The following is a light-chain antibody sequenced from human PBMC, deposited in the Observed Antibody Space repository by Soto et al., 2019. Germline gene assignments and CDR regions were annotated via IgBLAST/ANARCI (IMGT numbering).Light chain of an antibody. CDR3: VLYMRSGISV. Sequence: QSALTQPASVSGSPGQSITISCTGSSSDVGTYDLVSWYQHHPGAAPKLMIYEATRRPSGISNRFSGSILGNRAALTITGAQADDESDYYCVLYMRSGISVFGGGTKVTVL. CDR1: SSDVGTYDL. J-gene: IGLJ2*01. CDR2: EAT. V-gene: IGLV2-23*01.